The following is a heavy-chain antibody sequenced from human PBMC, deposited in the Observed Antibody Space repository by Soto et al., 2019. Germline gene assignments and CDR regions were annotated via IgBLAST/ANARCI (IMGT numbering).Heavy chain of an antibody. V-gene: IGHV3-23*01. CDR3: AKVPKDCSSTSCYYYYYYMDV. CDR1: GFTFGSYA. D-gene: IGHD2-2*01. Sequence: GGSLRLSCAASGFTFGSYAMSWVRQAPGKGLEWVSAISGSGGSTYYADSVKGRFTISRDNSKNTLYLQMNSLRAEDTAVYYCAKVPKDCSSTSCYYYYYYMDVWGKGTTVTVSS. J-gene: IGHJ6*03. CDR2: ISGSGGST.